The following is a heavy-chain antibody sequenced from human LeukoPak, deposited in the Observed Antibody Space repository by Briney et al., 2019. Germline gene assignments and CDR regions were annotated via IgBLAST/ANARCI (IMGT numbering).Heavy chain of an antibody. V-gene: IGHV5-51*01. Sequence: GESLKISCKGSGCSFTSYWIGWVRQMPGKGLEWMGIIYPGDSDTRYSPSFQGQVTISADKSISTAYLQWSSLKASDTAMYYCARRGRGYYGSGSYLGFDYWGQGTLVTVSS. J-gene: IGHJ4*02. CDR2: IYPGDSDT. D-gene: IGHD3-10*01. CDR3: ARRGRGYYGSGSYLGFDY. CDR1: GCSFTSYW.